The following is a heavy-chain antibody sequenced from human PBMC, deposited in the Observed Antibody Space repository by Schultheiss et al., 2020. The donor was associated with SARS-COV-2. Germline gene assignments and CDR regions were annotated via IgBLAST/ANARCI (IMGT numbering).Heavy chain of an antibody. CDR1: GYTFTSYG. CDR2: INPSGGST. J-gene: IGHJ4*02. Sequence: ASVKVSCKASGYTFTSYGISWVRQAPGQGLEWMGIINPSGGSTSYAQKFQGRVNMTTDTSTSTADMELDRLGSDDTAVYYCARGGRAVAGMGYYWGQGTLVTVSS. D-gene: IGHD6-19*01. V-gene: IGHV1-46*01. CDR3: ARGGRAVAGMGYY.